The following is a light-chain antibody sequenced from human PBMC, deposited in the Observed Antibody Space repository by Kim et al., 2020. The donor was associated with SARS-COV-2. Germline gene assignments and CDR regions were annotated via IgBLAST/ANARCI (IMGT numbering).Light chain of an antibody. J-gene: IGKJ4*01. CDR2: DAS. Sequence: GERATRACRASQSVSRYLAWYQQKPGQAPRLLIYDASNRATDIPARFSGGGSGTDFTLTISSLEPEDFAVYYCQQGNTWPLSFGGGTKVDIK. CDR1: QSVSRY. CDR3: QQGNTWPLS. V-gene: IGKV3-11*01.